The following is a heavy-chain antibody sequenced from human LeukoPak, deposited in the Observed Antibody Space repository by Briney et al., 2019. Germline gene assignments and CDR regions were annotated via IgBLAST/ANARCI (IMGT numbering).Heavy chain of an antibody. CDR3: ARRWFGESHFDY. CDR2: IYYSGST. CDR1: GYSISSGYY. J-gene: IGHJ4*02. D-gene: IGHD3-10*01. V-gene: IGHV4-38-2*02. Sequence: SETLSLTCTVSGYSISSGYYWGWIRQPPGEGLEWIGSIYYSGSTYYNPSLKSRVTISVDTSKNQFSLKLSSVTAADTAVYYCARRWFGESHFDYWGQGTLVTVSS.